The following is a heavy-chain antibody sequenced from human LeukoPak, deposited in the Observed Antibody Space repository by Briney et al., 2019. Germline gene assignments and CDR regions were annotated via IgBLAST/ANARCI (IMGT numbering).Heavy chain of an antibody. CDR2: IYYSGTT. Sequence: PSDTLSLTYTVSSGSIIKVPYYWSWVRQPPGKGLEWIGHIYYSGTTNYSPSLKSRVTISVDTSKNQFSLKLNSVTAADTAVYYCARSKGNYCSGGTCPGRLFDCWGQGTLVTVSS. D-gene: IGHD2-15*01. J-gene: IGHJ4*02. CDR3: ARSKGNYCSGGTCPGRLFDC. CDR1: SGSIIKVPYY. V-gene: IGHV4-61*01.